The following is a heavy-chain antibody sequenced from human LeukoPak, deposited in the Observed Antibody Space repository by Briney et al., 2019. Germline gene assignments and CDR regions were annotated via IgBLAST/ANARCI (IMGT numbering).Heavy chain of an antibody. Sequence: GGSLRLSCAASGFTFSGSAMHWVRQASGKGLEWVGRIRRKANSYATAYAASVKGRFTISRDDSKNTAYLQMNSLKTEDTAVYYCTRLGPLDVWGKGTTVTVSS. J-gene: IGHJ6*04. CDR2: IRRKANSYAT. CDR3: TRLGPLDV. CDR1: GFTFSGSA. V-gene: IGHV3-73*01.